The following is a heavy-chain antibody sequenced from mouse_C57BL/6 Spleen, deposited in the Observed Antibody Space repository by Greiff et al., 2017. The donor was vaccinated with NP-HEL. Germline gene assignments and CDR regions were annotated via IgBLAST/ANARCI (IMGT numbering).Heavy chain of an antibody. Sequence: EVKLMESGGGLVKPGGSLKLSCAASGFTFSSYAMSWVRQTPEKRLEWVATISDGGSYTYYPDNVKGRFTISRDNAKNNLYLQMSQLKSEDTAMYYCARDDTVVATPFDYWGQGTTLTVSS. D-gene: IGHD1-1*01. CDR2: ISDGGSYT. CDR3: ARDDTVVATPFDY. CDR1: GFTFSSYA. J-gene: IGHJ2*01. V-gene: IGHV5-4*01.